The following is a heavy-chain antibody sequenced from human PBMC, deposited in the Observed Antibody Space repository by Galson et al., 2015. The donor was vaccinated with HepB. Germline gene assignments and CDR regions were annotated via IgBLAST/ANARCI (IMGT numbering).Heavy chain of an antibody. CDR2: INTNTGNP. CDR3: VRGYQPDY. D-gene: IGHD2-2*01. J-gene: IGHJ4*02. CDR1: GYTFTSDA. Sequence: SVKVSCKASGYTFTSDAINWVRQAPGQGLEWMGWINTNTGNPRYAPDFTGRFVFSLDTSVSTAYLQITSLKPEDTAVYYCVRGYQPDYWGQGILVTVSS. V-gene: IGHV7-4-1*02.